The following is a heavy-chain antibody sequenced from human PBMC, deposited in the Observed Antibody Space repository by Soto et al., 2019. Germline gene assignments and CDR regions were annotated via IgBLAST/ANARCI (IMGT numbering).Heavy chain of an antibody. D-gene: IGHD6-13*01. J-gene: IGHJ6*02. CDR1: GGSISSYY. V-gene: IGHV4-59*01. CDR2: IYYSGST. Sequence: SETLSLTCTVSGGSISSYYWSWIRQPPGKGLEWIGYIYYSGSTNYNPSLKSRVTISVDTSKNQFSLKLSSVTAADTAVYYCARDRIAAAGMGVYYSSGMDFWGQATTVSVFS. CDR3: ARDRIAAAGMGVYYSSGMDF.